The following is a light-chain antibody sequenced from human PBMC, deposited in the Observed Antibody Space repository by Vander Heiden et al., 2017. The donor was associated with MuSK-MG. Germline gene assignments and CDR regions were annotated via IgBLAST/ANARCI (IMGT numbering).Light chain of an antibody. CDR3: QAWDSSSYV. V-gene: IGLV3-1*01. J-gene: IGLJ1*01. CDR1: KLGAKY. CDR2: QDS. Sequence: SYELTQPPSGSVSPGQTASITCSGDKLGAKYACWYQQKPGQSPVLVIYQDSKRPSGIPERFSGSNSGNTATLTISGTQAMDEADYYCQAWDSSSYVFGTGTKVTVL.